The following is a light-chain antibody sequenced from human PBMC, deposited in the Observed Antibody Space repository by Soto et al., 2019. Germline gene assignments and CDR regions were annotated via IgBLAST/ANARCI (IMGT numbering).Light chain of an antibody. CDR1: QSISGW. CDR2: KAS. V-gene: IGKV1-5*03. CDR3: QQYNNYGSWT. Sequence: DMPVTQSPSTLSASVGDRVTITCRASQSISGWLAWYQQKPGKAANLLIYKASTLESGVPSRFSGSGSGTEFTLTISSLQPDDFATYYCQQYNNYGSWTFGQGTKVEIK. J-gene: IGKJ1*01.